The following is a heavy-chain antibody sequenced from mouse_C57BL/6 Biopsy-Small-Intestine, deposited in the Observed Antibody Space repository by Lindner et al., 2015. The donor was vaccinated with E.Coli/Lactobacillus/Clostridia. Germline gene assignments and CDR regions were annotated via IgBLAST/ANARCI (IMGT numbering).Heavy chain of an antibody. CDR2: ISSGSSTI. D-gene: IGHD2-3*01. V-gene: IGHV5-17*01. J-gene: IGHJ2*01. Sequence: VQLQESGGGLVKPGGSLKLSCAASGFTFSDYGMHWVRQAPEKGLEWVAYISSGSSTIYYADTVKGRFTISRDNAKNTLFLQMTSLRSEDTATYYCARRALDGFYFDYWGQGTTLTVSS. CDR3: ARRALDGFYFDY. CDR1: GFTFSDYG.